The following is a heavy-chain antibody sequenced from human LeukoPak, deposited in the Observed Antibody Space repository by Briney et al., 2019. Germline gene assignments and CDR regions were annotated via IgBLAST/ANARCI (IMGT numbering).Heavy chain of an antibody. J-gene: IGHJ4*02. V-gene: IGHV4-34*01. D-gene: IGHD2-21*02. Sequence: SEILSLTCAVYGGSFSGYYWSWIRQPPGKGLEWIGEINHSGSTNYNPSLKSRVTISVDTSKNQFSLKLSSVTAADTAVYYCARGGVTDYWGQGTLVTVSS. CDR2: INHSGST. CDR1: GGSFSGYY. CDR3: ARGGVTDY.